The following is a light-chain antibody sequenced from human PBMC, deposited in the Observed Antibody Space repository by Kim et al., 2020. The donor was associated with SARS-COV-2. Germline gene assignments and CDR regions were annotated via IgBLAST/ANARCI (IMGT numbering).Light chain of an antibody. CDR1: QPLRKDF. J-gene: IGKJ2*01. CDR3: QRYGGPPPYT. Sequence: TGDRAHLPCRASQPLRKDFLAWYQQKPGQAPRLLIYHASVRASDIPVRFSGTGSATDFTLTINRLEPEDFAVYYCQRYGGPPPYTFGQGTKLEI. V-gene: IGKV3-20*01. CDR2: HAS.